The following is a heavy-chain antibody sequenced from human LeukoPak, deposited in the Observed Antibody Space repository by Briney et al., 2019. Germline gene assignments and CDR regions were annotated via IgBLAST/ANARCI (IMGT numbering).Heavy chain of an antibody. Sequence: SGPTLVKPAQPLTLTCTFSGLSLTTSRVSVGWIRQPPGKALEWLALLYWDDYKRHSPSLKRSPTITNDTSKNQVVLKMTNMDPVDTATYYCAHNRITSNGSSERSWFDPWGQGTLVTVSS. J-gene: IGHJ5*02. CDR3: AHNRITSNGSSERSWFDP. D-gene: IGHD6-6*01. V-gene: IGHV2-5*02. CDR1: GLSLTTSRVS. CDR2: LYWDDYK.